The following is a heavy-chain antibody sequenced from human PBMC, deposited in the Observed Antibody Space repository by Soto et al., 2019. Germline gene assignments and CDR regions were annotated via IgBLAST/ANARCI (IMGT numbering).Heavy chain of an antibody. CDR1: GGSVSSGSYY. V-gene: IGHV4-61*01. CDR2: IYYSGST. D-gene: IGHD6-13*01. Sequence: SETLSLTCTVSGGSVSSGSYYWSWIRQPPGKGLEWIGYIYYSGSTNYNPSLKSRVTISVDTSKNQFSLKLSSVTAADTAVYYCARVPGAAAHTEYYFDYWGQGTLVTVSS. J-gene: IGHJ4*02. CDR3: ARVPGAAAHTEYYFDY.